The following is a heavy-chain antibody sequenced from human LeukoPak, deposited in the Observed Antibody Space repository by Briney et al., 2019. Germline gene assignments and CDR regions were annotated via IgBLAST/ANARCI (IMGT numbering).Heavy chain of an antibody. CDR2: IYYSGST. V-gene: IGHV4-59*08. J-gene: IGHJ4*02. CDR3: ARLRGVFDY. CDR1: GGSISSYY. Sequence: SSETLSLTCTVSGGSISSYYWSWIRQPPGKGLEWIGYIYYSGSTNYNPSLKSRVTILVDTSKNQFSLKLSSVTAADTAVYYCARLRGVFDYWGQGTLVTVSS. D-gene: IGHD3-10*01.